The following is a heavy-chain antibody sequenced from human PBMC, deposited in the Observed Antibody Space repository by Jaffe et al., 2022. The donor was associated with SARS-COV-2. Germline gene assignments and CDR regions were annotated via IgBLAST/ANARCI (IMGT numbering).Heavy chain of an antibody. CDR1: GFPFKNYA. CDR2: ISVSGGST. CDR3: AKGQYYYDSSGYRLFDY. D-gene: IGHD3-22*01. V-gene: IGHV3-23*01. J-gene: IGHJ4*02. Sequence: EVQLLESGGGLVQPGGSLRLSCAASGFPFKNYALSWVRQAPGKGLEWVSLISVSGGSTYYAESVKGRFTISRDNSKNTLYLQMSGLRAEDTAVYYCAKGQYYYDSSGYRLFDYWGQGALVTVSS.